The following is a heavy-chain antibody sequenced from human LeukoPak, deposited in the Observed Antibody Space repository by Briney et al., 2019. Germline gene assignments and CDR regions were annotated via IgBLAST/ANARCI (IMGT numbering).Heavy chain of an antibody. V-gene: IGHV1-46*01. Sequence: ASVKVSCKASGYTFTNYYMHWVRQAPGQGLEWMGMINPNGGSTSYAQRFQGRVTMTRDTSTNTFYMELSTLRYEDTAVYYCARGSYYYMDVWVKGTTVTISS. CDR3: ARGSYYYMDV. CDR1: GYTFTNYY. J-gene: IGHJ6*03. CDR2: INPNGGST.